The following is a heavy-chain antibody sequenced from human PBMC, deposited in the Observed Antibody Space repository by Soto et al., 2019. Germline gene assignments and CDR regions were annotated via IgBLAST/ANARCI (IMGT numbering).Heavy chain of an antibody. CDR2: ISAYNGNT. CDR3: ARVLRPGIAAAGTWWFDP. D-gene: IGHD6-13*01. J-gene: IGHJ5*02. Sequence: ASVKVSCKASGYTFTSYGISWVRQAPGQGLEWMGWISAYNGNTIYAQKLQGRVTMTTDTSTSTAYMELRSLRSDDTAVYYCARVLRPGIAAAGTWWFDPWGQGTLVTVSS. V-gene: IGHV1-18*01. CDR1: GYTFTSYG.